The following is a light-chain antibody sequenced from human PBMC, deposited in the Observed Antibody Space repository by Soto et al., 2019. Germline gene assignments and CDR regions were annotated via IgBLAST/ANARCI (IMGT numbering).Light chain of an antibody. CDR2: DAS. Sequence: DIQMTQSPSSLSASVGDRVTITCQASQDISNYLNWYQQKPGKAPKLLIYDASNLETGVPSRFSGSGSGTDFTFSISSLQPEYIATYYCQQYDNLPWTFGQGTKVEIK. CDR3: QQYDNLPWT. V-gene: IGKV1-33*01. CDR1: QDISNY. J-gene: IGKJ1*01.